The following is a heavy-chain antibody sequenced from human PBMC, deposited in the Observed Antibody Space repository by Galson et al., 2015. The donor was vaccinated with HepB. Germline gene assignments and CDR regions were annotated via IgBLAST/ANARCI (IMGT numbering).Heavy chain of an antibody. Sequence: SLRISCAASGFTFSSYSMNWVRQAPGKGLEWVSYISSSSSTIYYADSVKGRFTISRDNAKKSLYLQMNSLRAEDTAVYYCARGGVAARPVPFDYWGQGTLVTVSS. V-gene: IGHV3-48*01. CDR2: ISSSSSTI. CDR3: ARGGVAARPVPFDY. CDR1: GFTFSSYS. D-gene: IGHD6-6*01. J-gene: IGHJ4*02.